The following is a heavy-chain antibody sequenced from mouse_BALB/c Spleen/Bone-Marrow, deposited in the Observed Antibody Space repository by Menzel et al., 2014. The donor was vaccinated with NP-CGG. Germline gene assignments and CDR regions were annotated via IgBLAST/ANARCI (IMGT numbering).Heavy chain of an antibody. CDR3: TRLHYYGYSAY. J-gene: IGHJ3*01. D-gene: IGHD1-2*01. V-gene: IGHV4-1*02. Sequence: EVKLVESGGGLVQPGGSLKLSCAASGFDFSSFWMSWARQAPGKGLEWIGEINPDSSTINYTPSLKDKFIISRVNAKNTLYLQKSKVRSEDTALYYCTRLHYYGYSAYWGQGTLVTVST. CDR1: GFDFSSFW. CDR2: INPDSSTI.